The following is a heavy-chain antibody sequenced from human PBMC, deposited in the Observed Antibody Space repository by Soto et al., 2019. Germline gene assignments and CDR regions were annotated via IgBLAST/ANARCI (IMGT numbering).Heavy chain of an antibody. CDR3: ARDRSYPRDTFDI. V-gene: IGHV3-23*01. CDR2: ISGDGVT. Sequence: HPXGSLRLSCAASGXTFSTYSMSWVRQVPGKGLQWLSAISGDGVTWYIDSVKGRFTISRDNSRKTVSLQMHSLRAEDTALYYCARDRSYPRDTFDIWGQGTMVTVS. J-gene: IGHJ3*02. D-gene: IGHD5-18*01. CDR1: GXTFSTYS.